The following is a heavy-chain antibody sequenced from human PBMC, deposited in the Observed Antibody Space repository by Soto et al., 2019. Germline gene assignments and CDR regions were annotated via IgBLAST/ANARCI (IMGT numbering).Heavy chain of an antibody. CDR1: GFTFSSYA. CDR2: ISGSGGST. V-gene: IGHV3-23*01. Sequence: GGSLRRSCAASGFTFSSYAMSWVRQAPGKGLEWVSAISGSGGSTYYADSVKGRFTISRDNSKNTLYLQMNSLRAEDTAVYYCALGPASYYYYYMDVWGKGTTVTVSS. J-gene: IGHJ6*03. CDR3: ALGPASYYYYYMDV. D-gene: IGHD7-27*01.